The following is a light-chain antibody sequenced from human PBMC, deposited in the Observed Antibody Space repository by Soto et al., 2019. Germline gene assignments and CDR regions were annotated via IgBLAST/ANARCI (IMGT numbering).Light chain of an antibody. CDR2: GAS. CDR3: QQYKQWPPYT. CDR1: GIDWRA. Sequence: EIVMTQSPATLSVSPGERATLSCRARGIDWRALTWYKQRPGQTPRLLIHGASTMATATTDWFSGSGSGTEFAITISSRASEDVAGYYCQQYKQWPPYTVGQGTK. J-gene: IGKJ2*01. V-gene: IGKV3-15*01.